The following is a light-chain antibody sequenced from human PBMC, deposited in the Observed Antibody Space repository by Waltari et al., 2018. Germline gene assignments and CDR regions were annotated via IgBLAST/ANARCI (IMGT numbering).Light chain of an antibody. Sequence: DIQMTQSPSSLSASVGDRVTITCRASRSISSYLNWYQQKPGKAPKLLIYAASSLQSGVPSRFSGSGSGTDFTLTISSLQPEDFATYYCQQSYSTFFTFGGGTKVEIK. CDR3: QQSYSTFFT. CDR2: AAS. CDR1: RSISSY. V-gene: IGKV1-39*01. J-gene: IGKJ4*01.